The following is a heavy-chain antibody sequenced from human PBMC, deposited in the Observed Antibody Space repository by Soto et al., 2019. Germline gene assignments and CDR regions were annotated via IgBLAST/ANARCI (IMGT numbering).Heavy chain of an antibody. CDR1: GYTFTSYG. CDR2: ISAYNGNT. D-gene: IGHD6-13*01. Sequence: QVQLVQSGAEVKKPGASVKVSCKASGYTFTSYGISWVRQAPGQVLEWMGWISAYNGNTNYAQKLQVRVTMTTYTSTSTDYMELRSLRSDETPVYYGARVGLGYSSSWSSVYYDYWGQGTLFTFSS. CDR3: ARVGLGYSSSWSSVYYDY. V-gene: IGHV1-18*01. J-gene: IGHJ4*02.